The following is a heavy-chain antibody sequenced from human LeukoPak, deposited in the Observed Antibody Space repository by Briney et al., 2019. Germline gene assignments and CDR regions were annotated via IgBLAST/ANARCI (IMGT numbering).Heavy chain of an antibody. CDR3: ASQEGTAIVNGARWYFYYMDV. D-gene: IGHD2/OR15-2a*01. CDR1: GYTFTGYY. V-gene: IGHV1-2*04. Sequence: GASVKVSCKASGYTFTGYYMHWVRQAPGQGLEWMGWINPNSGGTNYAQKFQGWVTMTRDTSISTAYMELSRLRSDDTAVYYCASQEGTAIVNGARWYFYYMDVWGKGTTVTVSS. CDR2: INPNSGGT. J-gene: IGHJ6*03.